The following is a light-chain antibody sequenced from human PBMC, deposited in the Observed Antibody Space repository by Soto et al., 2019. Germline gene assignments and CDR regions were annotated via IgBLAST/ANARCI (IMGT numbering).Light chain of an antibody. J-gene: IGLJ1*01. Sequence: QSVLTQPPSVSGAPGQRVTISCTGSSSNIGAGYDVHWYQQLPGTAPKLLIYGNSNRPSGVPDRFSGSKSGTSASLAITGLQAEDEADYYCQSYDSSLSGYDVFGTGTKPTVL. V-gene: IGLV1-40*01. CDR2: GNS. CDR3: QSYDSSLSGYDV. CDR1: SSNIGAGYD.